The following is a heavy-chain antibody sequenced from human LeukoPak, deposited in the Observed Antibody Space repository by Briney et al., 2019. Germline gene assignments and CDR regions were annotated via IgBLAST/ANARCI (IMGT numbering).Heavy chain of an antibody. D-gene: IGHD6-19*01. CDR2: IYSSGST. CDR1: GGSISSYS. J-gene: IGHJ4*02. V-gene: IGHV4-4*07. CDR3: ARDERGSGWSCDN. Sequence: SETLSLICTVSGGSISSYSWSWIRQPAGKGLEWIGRIYSSGSTNYNPSLKSRVTMSVDTSKNQFSLKLSSVTAADTAVYYCARDERGSGWSCDNWGQGTLVTVSS.